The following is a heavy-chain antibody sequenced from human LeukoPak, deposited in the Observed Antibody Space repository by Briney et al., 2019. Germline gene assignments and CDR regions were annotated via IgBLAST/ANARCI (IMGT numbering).Heavy chain of an antibody. V-gene: IGHV4-4*07. Sequence: PSETLSLTCTVSGGSISSYYWSWIRQPAGKGLEWIGRIYTSGSTNYNPSLKSRVTMSVDTSKYQFSLKLSSVTAADTAVYYCARDLRFLEWSYFDYWGQGTLVTVSS. J-gene: IGHJ4*02. CDR2: IYTSGST. CDR1: GGSISSYY. CDR3: ARDLRFLEWSYFDY. D-gene: IGHD3-3*01.